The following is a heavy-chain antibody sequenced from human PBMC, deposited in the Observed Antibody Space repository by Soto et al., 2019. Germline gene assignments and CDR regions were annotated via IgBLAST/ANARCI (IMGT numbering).Heavy chain of an antibody. Sequence: QVQLVQSGAEVKNPGASVKVSCKASGYTLTRYGIGWARQAPGQGLEWMGWINTYNGNTNYAQNVQGRVTLTSDTSTSTAYMELRSLRSNDTAIYYCEMVDVYVTPSPQDVWGQGTTVIVSS. J-gene: IGHJ6*02. V-gene: IGHV1-18*01. CDR3: EMVDVYVTPSPQDV. CDR1: GYTLTRYG. D-gene: IGHD3-16*01. CDR2: INTYNGNT.